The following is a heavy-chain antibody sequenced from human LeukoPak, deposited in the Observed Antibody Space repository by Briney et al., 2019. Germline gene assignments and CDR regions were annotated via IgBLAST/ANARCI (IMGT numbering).Heavy chain of an antibody. CDR1: GFTVSSNY. CDR2: IYSGGST. D-gene: IGHD6-13*01. CDR3: ARDLGSSWYRGRGDY. J-gene: IGHJ4*02. V-gene: IGHV3-66*01. Sequence: PGGSLRLSCAASGFTVSSNYMSWVRQAPGKGLEWVSVIYSGGSTYCADSVKGRFTISRDNSKNTLYLQMNSLRAEDTAVYYCARDLGSSWYRGRGDYWGQGTLVTVSS.